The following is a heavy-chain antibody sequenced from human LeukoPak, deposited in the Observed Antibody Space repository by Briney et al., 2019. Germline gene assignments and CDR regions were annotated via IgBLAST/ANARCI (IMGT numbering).Heavy chain of an antibody. CDR3: VAYITLNFGY. CDR1: GFTFSSYS. J-gene: IGHJ4*02. V-gene: IGHV3-21*01. CDR2: ISSSSSYI. Sequence: GGSLRLSCAASGFTFSSYSMNWVRQAPGKGLEWVSSISSSSSYIYYADSVKGRFTISRDNAKNSLYLQMNNLRAGDTAVYYCVAYITLNFGYWGQGTLVTVSS. D-gene: IGHD3-16*01.